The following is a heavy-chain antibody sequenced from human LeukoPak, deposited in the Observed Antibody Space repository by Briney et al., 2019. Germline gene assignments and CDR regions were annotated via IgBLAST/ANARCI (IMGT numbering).Heavy chain of an antibody. V-gene: IGHV4-38-2*02. J-gene: IGHJ5*02. CDR2: IYHSGST. CDR3: ARELIGIAARRFRWFDP. D-gene: IGHD6-6*01. Sequence: SETLSLTCTVSGYSISSGYYWGWIRQPPGKGLEWIGSIYHSGSTYYNPSLKSRVTISVDTSKNQFSLKLSSVTAADTAVYYCARELIGIAARRFRWFDPWGQGTLVTVSS. CDR1: GYSISSGYY.